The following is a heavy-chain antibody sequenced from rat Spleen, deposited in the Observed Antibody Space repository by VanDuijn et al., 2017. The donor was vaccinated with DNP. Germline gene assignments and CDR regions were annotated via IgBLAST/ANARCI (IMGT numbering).Heavy chain of an antibody. D-gene: IGHD1-1*01. Sequence: QVQLRESGPGLVQPSQTLSLACTVSGFSLTNHHVHWVRQPSGKGLEWMGVVWIGGTTHISSIFKSRVSINRDTSRNQVFLEVNRLQSEDSATYYWARDGQWDYLDYWGQGVMVTVAS. CDR2: VWIGGTT. CDR1: GFSLTNHH. V-gene: IGHV2-43*01. J-gene: IGHJ2*01. CDR3: ARDGQWDYLDY.